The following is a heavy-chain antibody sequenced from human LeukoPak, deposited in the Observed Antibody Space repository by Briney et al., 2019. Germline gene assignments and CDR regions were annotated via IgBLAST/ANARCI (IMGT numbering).Heavy chain of an antibody. Sequence: ASVKVSCKASGYTFTSYDTNWVRQATGQGLEWMGWMNPNSGNTGYAQKFQGRVTITRNTSISTAYMELSSLRSEDTAVYYCARAHLTKRYFDWFHYMDVWGKGTTVTVSS. CDR3: ARAHLTKRYFDWFHYMDV. CDR1: GYTFTSYD. CDR2: MNPNSGNT. V-gene: IGHV1-8*03. J-gene: IGHJ6*03. D-gene: IGHD3-9*01.